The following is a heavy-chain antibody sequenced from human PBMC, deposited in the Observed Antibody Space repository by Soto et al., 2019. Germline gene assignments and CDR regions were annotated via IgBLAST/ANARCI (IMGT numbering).Heavy chain of an antibody. D-gene: IGHD3-9*01. CDR1: GFSLSTSGVG. CDR2: IYWDHDK. V-gene: IGHV2-5*02. Sequence: QITLKESGPPLVKPTQTLTLTCTFSGFSLSTSGVGVGWIRQPPGKALEWLPLIYWDHDKRYTPSLKSRLIIXKVXSKNQVVLTMTNMDPVDTATYYCTHRLYFDDAFDIWGQGTMVTVSS. J-gene: IGHJ3*02. CDR3: THRLYFDDAFDI.